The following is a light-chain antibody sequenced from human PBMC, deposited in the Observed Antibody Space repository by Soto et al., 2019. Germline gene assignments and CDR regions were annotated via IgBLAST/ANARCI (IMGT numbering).Light chain of an antibody. CDR3: KQYNNRPSDRT. V-gene: IGKV3-15*01. CDR2: GAS. J-gene: IGKJ1*01. CDR1: QSVGSN. Sequence: EIVMTQSPATLSVSPGERATLSCRASQSVGSNLAWYQQKPGQAPRLLIYGASTRATSIPARFNGSGSGTEFTLTISSLESEYFAIYFCKQYNNRPSDRTFGQGTKLEIK.